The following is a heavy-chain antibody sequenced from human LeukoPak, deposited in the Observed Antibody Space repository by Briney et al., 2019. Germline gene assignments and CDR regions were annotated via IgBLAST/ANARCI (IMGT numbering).Heavy chain of an antibody. J-gene: IGHJ5*02. CDR2: IYYGGST. CDR1: GGSISSGGYS. V-gene: IGHV4-30-4*07. D-gene: IGHD6-6*01. Sequence: PSETLSLTCAVSGGSISSGGYSWSWIRQPPGKGLEWIGYIYYGGSTYYNPSLKSRVTISVDTSKNQFSLKLSSVTAADTAVYYCASIAARYNWFDPWGQGTLVTVSS. CDR3: ASIAARYNWFDP.